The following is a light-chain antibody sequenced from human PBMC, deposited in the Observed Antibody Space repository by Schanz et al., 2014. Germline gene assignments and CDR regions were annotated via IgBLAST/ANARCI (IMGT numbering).Light chain of an antibody. Sequence: QSALTQPASVSESPGQSITISCTGTSSDVGGYEYVSWYQHHPGKAPKLVIFDVNNRPSGVSNRFSASKSGNTASLTISDLQAEDEADYYCSSFTTSSAPGVFGGGTKLTVL. J-gene: IGLJ3*02. CDR1: SSDVGGYEY. V-gene: IGLV2-14*03. CDR2: DVN. CDR3: SSFTTSSAPGV.